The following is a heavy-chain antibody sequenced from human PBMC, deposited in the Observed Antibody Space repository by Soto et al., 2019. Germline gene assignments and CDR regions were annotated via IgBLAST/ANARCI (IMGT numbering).Heavy chain of an antibody. V-gene: IGHV1-8*01. CDR3: AYRVTYRTYWDVGYFDP. D-gene: IGHD1-1*01. CDR2: MNPNSGNT. CDR1: GYTFTSYD. Sequence: ASVKVSCKASGYTFTSYDINWVRQATGQGLEWMGWMNPNSGNTGYAQKFQGRVTMTRNTSISTAYMELSSLRSEDTAVYFCAYRVTYRTYWDVGYFDPWGQGTLVTVSS. J-gene: IGHJ5*02.